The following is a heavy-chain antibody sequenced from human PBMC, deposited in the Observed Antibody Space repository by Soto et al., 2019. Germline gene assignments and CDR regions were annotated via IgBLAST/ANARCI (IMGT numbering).Heavy chain of an antibody. CDR2: IYHSGTT. V-gene: IGHV4-31*03. J-gene: IGHJ4*02. CDR3: ARDNIPGLFDY. D-gene: IGHD2-21*01. CDR1: GGSIRSGGYY. Sequence: SETLSLTCTVSGGSIRSGGYYWSWIRQHPGKGLEWIGDIYHSGTTYYNPSLKSRVTISVDTSKDPFSLKLTSLTAAGTAGLCCARDNIPGLFDYWGQGTLVTVSS.